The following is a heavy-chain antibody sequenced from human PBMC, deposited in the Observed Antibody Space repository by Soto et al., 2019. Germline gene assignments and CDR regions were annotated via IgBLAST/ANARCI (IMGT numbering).Heavy chain of an antibody. D-gene: IGHD6-13*01. CDR2: IYSGGST. Sequence: PGGSLRLSCAASGFTVSSNYMSWVRQAPGKGLEWVSVIYSGGSTYYADSVKGRFTISRDNSKNTLYLQMNSLRAEDTAVYYCAVGSIAAAGVGPDYWGQGTLVTVS. CDR3: AVGSIAAAGVGPDY. CDR1: GFTVSSNY. V-gene: IGHV3-53*01. J-gene: IGHJ4*02.